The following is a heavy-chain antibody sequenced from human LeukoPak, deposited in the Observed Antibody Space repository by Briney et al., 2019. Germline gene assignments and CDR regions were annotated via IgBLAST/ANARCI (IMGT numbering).Heavy chain of an antibody. V-gene: IGHV1-2*06. CDR2: INPNSGGT. Sequence: EASVKVSCKASGYTFTGCYMHWVRQAPGQGLEWMGRINPNSGGTNYAQKFQGRVTMTRDTSIRTAYMELSRLRSDDTAVYYCAREGDYQAFDIWGQGTMVTVSS. D-gene: IGHD4-17*01. CDR3: AREGDYQAFDI. CDR1: GYTFTGCY. J-gene: IGHJ3*02.